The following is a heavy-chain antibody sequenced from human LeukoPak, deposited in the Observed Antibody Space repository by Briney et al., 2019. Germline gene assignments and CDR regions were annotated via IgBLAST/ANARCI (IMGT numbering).Heavy chain of an antibody. D-gene: IGHD4-17*01. J-gene: IGHJ4*02. Sequence: ATVKVSCKASGYTFTGFYIHWVRQAPGQGLEWMGWINLNSGGTNSTQKFQGRVTMTRDTSISTVYMELNRLRSDDTAVFYCARDQDGDYFDYWGQGTLVTVSS. V-gene: IGHV1-2*02. CDR1: GYTFTGFY. CDR2: INLNSGGT. CDR3: ARDQDGDYFDY.